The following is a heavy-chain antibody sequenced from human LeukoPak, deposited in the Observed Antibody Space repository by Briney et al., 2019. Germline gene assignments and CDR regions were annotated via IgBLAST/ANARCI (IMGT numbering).Heavy chain of an antibody. CDR2: IDPNTGGT. V-gene: IGHV1-2*06. Sequence: ASVTVSCTTSGYTLTNYYIHWVRQAPGQGLEWMGRIDPNTGGTKSAKNFQGRVAMTRDTSISTAYMALSGLRSDDTAVYYCVSLYDIVGTTVDYWGQGTLVTVSS. D-gene: IGHD1-26*01. CDR1: GYTLTNYY. J-gene: IGHJ4*02. CDR3: VSLYDIVGTTVDY.